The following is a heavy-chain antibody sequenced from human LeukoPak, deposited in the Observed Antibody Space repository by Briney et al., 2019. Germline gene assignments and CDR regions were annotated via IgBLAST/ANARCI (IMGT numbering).Heavy chain of an antibody. CDR3: ARQPVVPGLDFDY. J-gene: IGHJ4*02. D-gene: IGHD2-2*01. Sequence: SENPSLTCTVSGGSISSSSYYWGWIRQPPGKGLEWIGSIYYSGSTYYNPSLKSRVTISVDTSKNQFSLKLSSVTAADTAVYYCARQPVVPGLDFDYWGQGTLVTVSS. CDR1: GGSISSSSYY. CDR2: IYYSGST. V-gene: IGHV4-39*01.